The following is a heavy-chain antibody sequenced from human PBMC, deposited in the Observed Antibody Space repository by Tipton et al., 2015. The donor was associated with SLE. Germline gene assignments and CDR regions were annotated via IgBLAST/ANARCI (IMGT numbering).Heavy chain of an antibody. CDR2: IKEDGSEM. D-gene: IGHD6-19*01. V-gene: IGHV3-7*01. CDR1: GFTFVTYW. J-gene: IGHJ5*02. Sequence: SLRLSCTTSGFTFVTYWMSWVRQAPGKGLEWVANIKEDGSEMYYVDSVRGRFTISREGSKNTMYLQMNSLRVEDTALYFCATDAPFPRSSGWYMAADRWGQGTLVTVSS. CDR3: ATDAPFPRSSGWYMAADR.